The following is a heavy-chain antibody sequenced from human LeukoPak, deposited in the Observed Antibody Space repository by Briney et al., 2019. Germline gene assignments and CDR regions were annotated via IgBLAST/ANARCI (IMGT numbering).Heavy chain of an antibody. J-gene: IGHJ6*03. D-gene: IGHD2-2*01. Sequence: SETLSLTCAVYGGSFSGYYWSWIRQPPGKGLEWIGEINHSGSTNYNPSLKSRVTISVDTSKNQFSLKLSSVTAADTAVYYCASKIVVVPAAVDYYMDVWGKGTTVTVSS. CDR3: ASKIVVVPAAVDYYMDV. CDR1: GGSFSGYY. CDR2: INHSGST. V-gene: IGHV4-34*01.